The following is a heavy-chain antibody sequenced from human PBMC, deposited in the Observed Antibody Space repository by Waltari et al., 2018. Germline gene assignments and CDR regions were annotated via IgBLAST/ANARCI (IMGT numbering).Heavy chain of an antibody. CDR1: GGSISSTSYH. V-gene: IGHV4-39*01. CDR3: ARLVVRGNSRWYFDY. D-gene: IGHD3-10*01. CDR2: ISYNGNT. J-gene: IGHJ4*02. Sequence: QLQLQESGPGLVKPSETLSLTCTVSGGSISSTSYHWVWIRQPPGKGLEWIGSISYNGNTNYNPSLKSRVTISVDTSKNQFSLRLTSVTAADTAVYHCARLVVRGNSRWYFDYWGQGTLVTVSS.